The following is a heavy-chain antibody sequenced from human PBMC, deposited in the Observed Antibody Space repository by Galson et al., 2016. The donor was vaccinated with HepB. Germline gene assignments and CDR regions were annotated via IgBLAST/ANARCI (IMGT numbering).Heavy chain of an antibody. J-gene: IGHJ6*02. CDR3: ARARDAGTYLYYYYGMDV. V-gene: IGHV1-69*04. CDR1: GGTFSSYA. D-gene: IGHD1-26*01. CDR2: IVPVLDVA. Sequence: SVKVSCKASGGTFSSYAISWVRQAPRQGLEWMGRIVPVLDVANYAQSFQGRIPITADKSTNTAYMELSRLRFEDTAVYYCARARDAGTYLYYYYGMDVWGQGITVAVSS.